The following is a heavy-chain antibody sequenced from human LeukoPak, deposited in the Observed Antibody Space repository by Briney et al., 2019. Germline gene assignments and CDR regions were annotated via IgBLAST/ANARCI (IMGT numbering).Heavy chain of an antibody. J-gene: IGHJ3*02. CDR3: ARDFRDPNIVVVPAAMARCDAFDI. Sequence: ASVKVSCKASGYTFTSYGISWVRQAPGQGLEWVGWISAYNGNTNYAQKLQGRVTMTTDASTSTAYMELRSLRSDDTAVYYCARDFRDPNIVVVPAAMARCDAFDIWGQGTMVTVSS. CDR1: GYTFTSYG. CDR2: ISAYNGNT. D-gene: IGHD2-2*01. V-gene: IGHV1-18*01.